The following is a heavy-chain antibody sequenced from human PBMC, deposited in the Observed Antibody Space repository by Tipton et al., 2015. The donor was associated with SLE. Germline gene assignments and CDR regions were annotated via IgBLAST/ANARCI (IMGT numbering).Heavy chain of an antibody. CDR1: GFTFSSYS. D-gene: IGHD3-10*01. Sequence: SLRLSCAASGFTFSSYSMNWVRQAPGKGLEWVAVTSYDETVKYFADSVKGRFTISRDESKNTLYLQMNSLRVEDTAVYYCARRVGSYYGMDVWGQGTTVTVSS. CDR2: TSYDETVK. J-gene: IGHJ6*02. CDR3: ARRVGSYYGMDV. V-gene: IGHV3-30*03.